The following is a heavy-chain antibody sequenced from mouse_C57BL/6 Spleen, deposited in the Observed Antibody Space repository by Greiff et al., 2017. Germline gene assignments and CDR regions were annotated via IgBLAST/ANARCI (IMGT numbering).Heavy chain of an antibody. J-gene: IGHJ4*01. D-gene: IGHD4-1*02. Sequence: QVQLQQSGAELVKPGASVKMSCKASGYTFTSYWITWVKQRPGQGLEWIGDIYPGSGSTNYNEKFKSKATLTVDTSSSTAYMQLSSLTSEDSAVYYWARRAPTGTGAMDYWGQGTSVTVAS. CDR3: ARRAPTGTGAMDY. CDR2: IYPGSGST. CDR1: GYTFTSYW. V-gene: IGHV1-55*01.